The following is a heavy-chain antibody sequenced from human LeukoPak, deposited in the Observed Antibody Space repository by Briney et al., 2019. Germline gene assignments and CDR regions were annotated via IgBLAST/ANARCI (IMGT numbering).Heavy chain of an antibody. CDR3: AKASGASRPYYFDY. CDR2: ITGSADDT. Sequence: PGGSLRLSCATSGFTFSNYVMSWVRQAPGEGREWVSAITGSADDTYYADSVKGRFTISRDNSKNTLYLQMNSLRAEDTAVYYCAKASGASRPYYFDYWGQGTLVTVSS. J-gene: IGHJ4*02. D-gene: IGHD3-10*01. CDR1: GFTFSNYV. V-gene: IGHV3-23*01.